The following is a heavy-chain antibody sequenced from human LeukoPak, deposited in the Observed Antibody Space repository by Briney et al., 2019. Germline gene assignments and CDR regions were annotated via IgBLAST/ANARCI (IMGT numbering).Heavy chain of an antibody. Sequence: QSGGSLRLSCAASGFTFSSYSMNWVRQAPGKGLEWVAVISYDGSNKYYADPVKGRFTISRDNSKNTLYLQMNSLRAEDTAVYYCAKGPSSGWFYWYFDLWGRGTLVTVSS. D-gene: IGHD6-19*01. CDR3: AKGPSSGWFYWYFDL. CDR2: ISYDGSNK. J-gene: IGHJ2*01. CDR1: GFTFSSYS. V-gene: IGHV3-30*18.